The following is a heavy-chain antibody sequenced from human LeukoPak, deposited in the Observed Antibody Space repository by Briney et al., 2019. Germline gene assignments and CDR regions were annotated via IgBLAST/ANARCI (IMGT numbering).Heavy chain of an antibody. CDR1: GFTFSSYG. CDR3: SRDSRDCSSTSCWKLGCDC. Sequence: GGSLRLSCAASGFTFSSYGMRWVRQAPGKGLEWVSSISSGSDYIYYADSVKGRFTISRDNAKNSLFLQMNILRAEDTAVYYCSRDSRDCSSTSCWKLGCDCWGQGTLVTVSS. D-gene: IGHD2-2*01. CDR2: ISSGSDYI. J-gene: IGHJ4*02. V-gene: IGHV3-21*01.